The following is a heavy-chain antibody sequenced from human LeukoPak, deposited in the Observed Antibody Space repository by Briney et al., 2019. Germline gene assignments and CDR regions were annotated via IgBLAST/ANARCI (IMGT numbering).Heavy chain of an antibody. D-gene: IGHD1-26*01. J-gene: IGHJ5*02. Sequence: PGGSLRLSCAASGFTFSTYAMTWVRQAPGKGLEWVSLISGTGGNIYYADSVKGRFTISRDNFKNTMYLQMNSLRDEDTAVYYCAKDYEPLVGVHRWGDWFDPWGQGTLVTVSP. CDR3: AKDYEPLVGVHRWGDWFDP. V-gene: IGHV3-23*01. CDR2: ISGTGGNI. CDR1: GFTFSTYA.